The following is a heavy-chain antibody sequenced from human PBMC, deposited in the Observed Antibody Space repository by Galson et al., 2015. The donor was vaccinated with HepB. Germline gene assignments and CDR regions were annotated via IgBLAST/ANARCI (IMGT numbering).Heavy chain of an antibody. V-gene: IGHV3-48*02. Sequence: SLRLSCAASGFTFSSYSMNWVRQAPGKGLEWVSYISSSSSTIYYADSVKGRFTISRDNAKNSLYLQMNSLRDEDTAVYYCARVSSGWYGSFDYWGQGTLVTVSS. CDR2: ISSSSSTI. J-gene: IGHJ4*02. D-gene: IGHD6-19*01. CDR1: GFTFSSYS. CDR3: ARVSSGWYGSFDY.